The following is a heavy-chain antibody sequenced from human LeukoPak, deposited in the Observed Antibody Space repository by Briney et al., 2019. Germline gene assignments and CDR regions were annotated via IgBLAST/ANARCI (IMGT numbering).Heavy chain of an antibody. D-gene: IGHD3-10*01. CDR2: IYHSGST. CDR1: GYSISSGYY. CDR3: ARDRGVWYFDL. Sequence: TASETLSLTCAVSGYSISSGYYWGWIRQPPGKGLEWIGSIYHSGSTYYNPSLKGRVTISVDTSKNQFSLKLSSVTAADTAVYYCARDRGVWYFDLWGRGTLVIVSS. V-gene: IGHV4-38-2*02. J-gene: IGHJ2*01.